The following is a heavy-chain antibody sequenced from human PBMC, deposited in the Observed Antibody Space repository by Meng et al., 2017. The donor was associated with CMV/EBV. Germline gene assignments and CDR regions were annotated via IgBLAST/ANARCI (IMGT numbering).Heavy chain of an antibody. CDR3: ARVSDFWTEGGLDY. J-gene: IGHJ4*02. CDR2: RKQDGSEK. D-gene: IGHD3-3*01. V-gene: IGHV3-7*01. Sequence: GESLKISCAASGFTFSSYWMSWVRQAPGKGLEWVANRKQDGSEKYYVASVKGRFTISRDNAKNSLYLQMNSLSAEDTAVYYCARVSDFWTEGGLDYWGQGTLVTVSS. CDR1: GFTFSSYW.